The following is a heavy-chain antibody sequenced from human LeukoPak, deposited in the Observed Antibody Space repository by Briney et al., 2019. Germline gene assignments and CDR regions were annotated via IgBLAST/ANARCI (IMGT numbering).Heavy chain of an antibody. CDR1: GFTFSSYS. Sequence: GGSLRLSCAASGFTFSSYSMNWVRQAPGKGLEWVSGISGNGDSTYYADSAKGRFAISRDNSKHTLYLQMNSLRVEDTAVYYCATDSYGSGSYRPHDAFDIWGQGTMVTVSS. CDR2: ISGNGDST. D-gene: IGHD3-10*01. J-gene: IGHJ3*02. CDR3: ATDSYGSGSYRPHDAFDI. V-gene: IGHV3-23*01.